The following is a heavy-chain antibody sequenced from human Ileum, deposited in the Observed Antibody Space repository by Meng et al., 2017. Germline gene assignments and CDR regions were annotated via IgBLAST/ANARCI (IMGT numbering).Heavy chain of an antibody. CDR3: AHSLEDHSSSWYRDYFDY. J-gene: IGHJ4*02. D-gene: IGHD6-13*01. CDR1: GFSLSTRGVG. CDR2: IYWNDDQ. Sequence: SGPTLVKPTQTLTLTCTFSGFSLSTRGVGVVWIRQPPGKALEWLAFIYWNDDQRYSPSLKSRLTITKDTSKNQVVLTMTNVDPVDTATYYCAHSLEDHSSSWYRDYFDYWGQGTLVTVSS. V-gene: IGHV2-5*01.